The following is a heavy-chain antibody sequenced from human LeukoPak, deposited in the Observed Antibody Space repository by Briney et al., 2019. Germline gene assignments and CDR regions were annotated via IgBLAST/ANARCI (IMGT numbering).Heavy chain of an antibody. J-gene: IGHJ6*03. CDR1: GFTFRSYE. V-gene: IGHV3-48*03. CDR2: LSSSGSAF. D-gene: IGHD3-10*01. CDR3: AVGGNYFYYYMDV. Sequence: PGGSLRLSCEDSGFTFRSYEMNWVRQAPGKGLEWIAYLSSSGSAFSYADSVKGRFTIARDNAKNSVFLQMNSLRAEDTALYYCAVGGNYFYYYMDVWGKGTTVTVSS.